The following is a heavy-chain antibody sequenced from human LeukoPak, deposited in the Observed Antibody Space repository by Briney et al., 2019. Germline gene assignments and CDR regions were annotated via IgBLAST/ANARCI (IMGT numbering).Heavy chain of an antibody. D-gene: IGHD2-15*01. CDR2: IYHSGNT. J-gene: IGHJ6*03. CDR1: GDSISSSHW. V-gene: IGHV4-4*02. CDR3: ARGQCSGGSCYFPSLYAGYYYYMDV. Sequence: PSETLSLTCAVSGDSISSSHWWSWVRQSPGKGLEWIGEIYHSGNTYYNPSLTSRVTISVDTSKNQFSLKLSSVTAADTAVYYCARGQCSGGSCYFPSLYAGYYYYMDVWGKGTTVTVSS.